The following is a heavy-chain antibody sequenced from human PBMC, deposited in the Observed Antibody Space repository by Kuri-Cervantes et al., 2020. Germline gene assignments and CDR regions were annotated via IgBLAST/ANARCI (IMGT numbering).Heavy chain of an antibody. Sequence: GGSLRLSCAASGFTLSSYGMHWVRQAPGKGLEWVAVIWYDGSNKYYADSVKGRFTISRDNSKNTLYLQMNSLRAEDTAVYYCARDSGYYYGSGSQLYYYYGMDVWGQGTTVTVSS. J-gene: IGHJ6*02. D-gene: IGHD3-10*01. CDR1: GFTLSSYG. CDR3: ARDSGYYYGSGSQLYYYYGMDV. CDR2: IWYDGSNK. V-gene: IGHV3-33*08.